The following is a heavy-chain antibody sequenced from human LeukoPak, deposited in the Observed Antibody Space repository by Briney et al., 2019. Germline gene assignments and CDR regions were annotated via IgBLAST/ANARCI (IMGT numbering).Heavy chain of an antibody. Sequence: PGGSLRLSCAASGFTFSSYGMHWVRQAPGKGLEWVAFIRYDGSNKYYADSVKGRFTISRDNSKNTLYLQMNSLRAEDTAVYYCARIRRSNNWFDPWGQGTMVTVCS. CDR3: ARIRRSNNWFDP. V-gene: IGHV3-30*02. CDR1: GFTFSSYG. CDR2: IRYDGSNK. J-gene: IGHJ5*02.